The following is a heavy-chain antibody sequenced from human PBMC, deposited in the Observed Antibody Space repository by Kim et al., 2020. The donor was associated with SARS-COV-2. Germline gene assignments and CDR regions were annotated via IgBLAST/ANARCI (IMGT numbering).Heavy chain of an antibody. CDR3: ARGGVGATYDAFDI. Sequence: GGSLRLSCAPSGFTFSSYWMSWVRQAPGKGLEWVANIKQDGSEKYYVDSVKGRFTISRDNAKNSLYLQMNSLRAEDTAVYYCARGGVGATYDAFDIWGQGTMVTVSS. D-gene: IGHD1-26*01. CDR2: IKQDGSEK. CDR1: GFTFSSYW. V-gene: IGHV3-7*01. J-gene: IGHJ3*02.